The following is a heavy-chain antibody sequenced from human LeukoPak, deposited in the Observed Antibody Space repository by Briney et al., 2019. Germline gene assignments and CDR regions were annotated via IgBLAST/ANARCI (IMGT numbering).Heavy chain of an antibody. CDR3: AKDLPMIVVADAFDI. J-gene: IGHJ3*02. Sequence: PGGSLRLSCAASGFTFSSYDMSWVRQAPGQGLEWVSAISGSGGGTYYADYVKGRFTISRDNSKNTLYLHINSLRAEDTAVYYCAKDLPMIVVADAFDIWGQGTMVTVSS. CDR1: GFTFSSYD. V-gene: IGHV3-23*01. CDR2: ISGSGGGT. D-gene: IGHD3-22*01.